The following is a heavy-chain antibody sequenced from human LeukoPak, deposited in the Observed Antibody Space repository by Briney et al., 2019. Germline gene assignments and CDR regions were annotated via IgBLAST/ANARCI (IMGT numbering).Heavy chain of an antibody. D-gene: IGHD3-16*01. V-gene: IGHV3-7*01. CDR3: ARALFLGDWFDP. CDR2: IKHDGSDK. J-gene: IGHJ5*02. Sequence: PGGSLRLSCAASGFTFSSSWMSWVRQAPGKGLEWVANIKHDGSDKYYVDSVKGRLTISRDNAKSTLYLQMNSLRAEDTAVYYCARALFLGDWFDPWGQGTLVTVSS. CDR1: GFTFSSSW.